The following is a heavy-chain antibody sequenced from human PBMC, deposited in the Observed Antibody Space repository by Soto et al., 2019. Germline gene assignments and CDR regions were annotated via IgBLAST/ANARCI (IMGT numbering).Heavy chain of an antibody. V-gene: IGHV3-30-3*01. Sequence: QVQLVESGGGVVQPGRSLRLSCAASGFTFSSYAMHWVRQAPGKGLECVAVISYDGSNKYYADSVKGRFTISRDNSKNTLYLQMNSLRAEDTAVYYCARGGVSIAARPVWFDYWGQGTLVTVSS. CDR2: ISYDGSNK. CDR1: GFTFSSYA. CDR3: ARGGVSIAARPVWFDY. J-gene: IGHJ4*02. D-gene: IGHD6-6*01.